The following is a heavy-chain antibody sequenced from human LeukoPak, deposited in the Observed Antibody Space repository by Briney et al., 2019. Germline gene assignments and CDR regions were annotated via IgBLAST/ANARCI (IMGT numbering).Heavy chain of an antibody. CDR3: ARDHYSSSWDHRWFDP. V-gene: IGHV4-59*01. CDR2: IYYSGST. J-gene: IGHJ5*02. D-gene: IGHD6-13*01. CDR1: GGSISDYY. Sequence: SETLSLTCTVSGGSISDYYWNWIRQPPGKGLEWIGSIYYSGSTYYNPSLKSRVTISVDTSKNQFSLKLSSVTAADTAVYYCARDHYSSSWDHRWFDPWGQGTLVTVSS.